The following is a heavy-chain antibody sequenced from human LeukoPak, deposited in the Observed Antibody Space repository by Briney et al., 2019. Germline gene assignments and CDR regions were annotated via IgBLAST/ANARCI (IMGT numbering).Heavy chain of an antibody. D-gene: IGHD2-2*01. J-gene: IGHJ4*02. V-gene: IGHV3-30*02. CDR1: GFTFSSYG. CDR3: AKDRYSTSSTFTVKPFDY. Sequence: GESLRLSCAASGFTFSSYGMNWVGQVPGKGLEWVAFIRLDGRDKYYADSEKGRFTISRDNSETTLDLQMNSLRVEDTAVYYCAKDRYSTSSTFTVKPFDYWGQGILVTVSS. CDR2: IRLDGRDK.